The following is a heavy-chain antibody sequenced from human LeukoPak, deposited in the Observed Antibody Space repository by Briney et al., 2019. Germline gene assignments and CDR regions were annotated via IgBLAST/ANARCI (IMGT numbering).Heavy chain of an antibody. D-gene: IGHD2-2*01. J-gene: IGHJ4*02. CDR3: AGGYCSSTSCYIPHFDY. V-gene: IGHV4-30-2*01. Sequence: PSETLSLTCTVSGGSISSGGYYWSWIRQPPGKGLEWIGYIYHSGSTYYNPSLKSRVTISVDRSKNQFSLKLSSVTAADTAVYYCAGGYCSSTSCYIPHFDYWGQGTLVTVSS. CDR1: GGSISSGGYY. CDR2: IYHSGST.